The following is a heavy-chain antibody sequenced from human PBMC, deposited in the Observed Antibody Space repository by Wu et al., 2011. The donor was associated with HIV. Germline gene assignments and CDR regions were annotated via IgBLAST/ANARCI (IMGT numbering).Heavy chain of an antibody. Sequence: QVQLVQSGAEVKKPGASVKVSCKASGYTFTSFYMHWVRQAPGQGLEWMARINPSGGSTSYAQKFQGRVTMTRDTSTSTVYMELSSLRSEDTAVYYCARQQYLTGRGRLDYWGQGTLVTVSS. CDR3: ARQQYLTGRGRLDY. CDR2: INPSGGST. CDR1: GYTFTSFY. V-gene: IGHV1-46*01. J-gene: IGHJ4*02. D-gene: IGHD3-9*01.